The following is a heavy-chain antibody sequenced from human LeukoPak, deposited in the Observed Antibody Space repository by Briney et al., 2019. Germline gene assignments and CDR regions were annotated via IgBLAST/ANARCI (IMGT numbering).Heavy chain of an antibody. CDR1: GFTVSSNY. V-gene: IGHV3-21*01. J-gene: IGHJ4*02. D-gene: IGHD3-9*01. Sequence: GRSLRLSCAASGFTVSSNYMSWVRQAPGKGLEWVSYISSSSSSIYDADSVRGRFTISRDNAKNSLYLQMNSLRAEDTAVYYCAGSILTGYPNFDYWGQGTLVTVSS. CDR2: ISSSSSSI. CDR3: AGSILTGYPNFDY.